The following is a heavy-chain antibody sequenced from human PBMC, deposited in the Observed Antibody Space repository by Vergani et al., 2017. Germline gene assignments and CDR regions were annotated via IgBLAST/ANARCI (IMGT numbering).Heavy chain of an antibody. Sequence: QVQLVQSGAEVQKPGASVKVSCKASGGTFSRYTISWVRQAPGQGLEWMGRIIPILGIANYAQKFQGRVTITADKSTSTAYMELSSLRSEDTAVYYCAREDRKIAALQDWFDPWGQGTLVTVSS. CDR3: AREDRKIAALQDWFDP. V-gene: IGHV1-69*09. CDR1: GGTFSRYT. J-gene: IGHJ5*02. CDR2: IIPILGIA. D-gene: IGHD6-13*01.